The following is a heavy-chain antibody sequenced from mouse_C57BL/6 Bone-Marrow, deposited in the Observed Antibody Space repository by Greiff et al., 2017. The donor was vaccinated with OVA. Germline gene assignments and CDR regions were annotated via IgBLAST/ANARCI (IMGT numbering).Heavy chain of an antibody. CDR3: VRRGYYGSSYGWYFDV. CDR2: IRSKSNNYAT. V-gene: IGHV10-1*01. D-gene: IGHD1-1*01. Sequence: EVKLMESGGGLVQPKGSLKLSCAASGFSFNTYAMNWVRQAPGKGLEWVARIRSKSNNYATYYADSVKDRFTISRDDSESMLYLQMNNLKTEDTAMYYCVRRGYYGSSYGWYFDVWGTGTTVTVSS. CDR1: GFSFNTYA. J-gene: IGHJ1*03.